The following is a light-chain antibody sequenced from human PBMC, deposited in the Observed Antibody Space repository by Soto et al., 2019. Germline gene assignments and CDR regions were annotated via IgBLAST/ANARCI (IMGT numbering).Light chain of an antibody. CDR2: GAS. CDR1: QSVGSSY. Sequence: EIVLTQSPGTLSLSPGESATLSCRASQSVGSSYVAWYQQKPGQAPRLPIYGASTRAAGIPDRFSGSESGTDFTLTISRLEPEDFAMFYCQQYGSSFTFGQGTKLEIK. V-gene: IGKV3-20*01. J-gene: IGKJ2*01. CDR3: QQYGSSFT.